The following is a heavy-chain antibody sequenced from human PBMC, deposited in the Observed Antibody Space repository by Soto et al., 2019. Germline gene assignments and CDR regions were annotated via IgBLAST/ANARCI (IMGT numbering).Heavy chain of an antibody. Sequence: QVQLQESGPGLVKPSETLSLTCTVSGDSISSDYWRWIRQPPGRGLEWLGYIFYSGSTNYNPSLKSRVTMSADRSKNHFSLNLTSVTAADTAVYYCVTGGDGYIFDSWGQGTLVTVSS. D-gene: IGHD2-21*02. J-gene: IGHJ4*02. CDR1: GDSISSDY. CDR2: IFYSGST. V-gene: IGHV4-59*01. CDR3: VTGGDGYIFDS.